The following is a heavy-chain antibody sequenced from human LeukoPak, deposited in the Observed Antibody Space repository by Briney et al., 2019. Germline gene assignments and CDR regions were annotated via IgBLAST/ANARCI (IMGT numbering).Heavy chain of an antibody. Sequence: PGTSLRLSCAASGITFGNYWMTWVRQAPGKGLECVANIKPDGSETYYVDSVEGRFTVSRDNAKNSLFLEMNSLRPEDTAVYYCARGRMSVAGSYEYWGQGALVTVSS. D-gene: IGHD6-19*01. V-gene: IGHV3-7*05. CDR3: ARGRMSVAGSYEY. CDR2: IKPDGSET. CDR1: GITFGNYW. J-gene: IGHJ4*02.